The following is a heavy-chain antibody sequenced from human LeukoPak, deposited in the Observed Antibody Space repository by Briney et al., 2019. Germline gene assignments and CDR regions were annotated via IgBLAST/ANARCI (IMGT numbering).Heavy chain of an antibody. CDR1: GFTFSSYE. CDR3: AREEGYYDSSGYYSF. CDR2: ISSSGGTI. D-gene: IGHD3-22*01. Sequence: GGSLRLSCAASGFTFSSYEMNWVRQAPGKGLEWVSYISSSGGTIYYADSVKGRFTISRDNAKNSLYLQMNSLRAEDTAVYYCAREEGYYDSSGYYSFWGQGTLVTVSS. V-gene: IGHV3-48*03. J-gene: IGHJ4*02.